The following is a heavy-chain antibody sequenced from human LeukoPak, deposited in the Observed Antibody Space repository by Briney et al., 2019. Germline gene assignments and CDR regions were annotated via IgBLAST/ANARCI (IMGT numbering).Heavy chain of an antibody. CDR3: ARDDYGMEGYFDY. Sequence: PGGSLRLSCAASGFTFSSYAMHWVRQAPGKGLEWVAVISYDGSSKYYADSVKGRFTISRDNSKNTLYLQMNSLRAEDTAVYYCARDDYGMEGYFDYWGQGTLVTVSS. J-gene: IGHJ4*02. D-gene: IGHD3-16*01. CDR1: GFTFSSYA. CDR2: ISYDGSSK. V-gene: IGHV3-30*04.